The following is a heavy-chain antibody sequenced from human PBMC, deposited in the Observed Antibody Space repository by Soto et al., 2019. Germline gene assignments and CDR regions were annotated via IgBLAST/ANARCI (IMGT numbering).Heavy chain of an antibody. CDR2: IYYSGST. D-gene: IGHD3-22*01. CDR3: AAYDSEGYFDY. J-gene: IGHJ4*02. Sequence: SETLSLTCTVSGGSISSGDYYWGWIRQTPGKDLEWIGYIYYSGSTYYNPSLKSRTTISVDTSENQFSLKLNSVTAADSAAYFCAAYDSEGYFDYWGQGALVTVSS. CDR1: GGSISSGDYY. V-gene: IGHV4-30-4*02.